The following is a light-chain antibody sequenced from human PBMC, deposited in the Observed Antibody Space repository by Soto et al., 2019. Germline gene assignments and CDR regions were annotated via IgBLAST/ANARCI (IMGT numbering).Light chain of an antibody. CDR3: LQQHGYPRT. J-gene: IGKJ1*01. V-gene: IGKV1-17*01. CDR2: AAS. CDR1: QGIXXX. Sequence: XXTXXPSSLSASVGDRVTITCRASQGIXXXLGWYQQKPGKAPKCLISAASTLQXXXXXXXXXXXXXXXXXXXISSLQPEDFATYYCLQQHGYPRTFGQGTKVXXK.